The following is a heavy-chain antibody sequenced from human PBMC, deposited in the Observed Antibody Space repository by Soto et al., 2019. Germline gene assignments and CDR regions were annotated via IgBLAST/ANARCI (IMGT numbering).Heavy chain of an antibody. V-gene: IGHV4-30-4*01. D-gene: IGHD3-10*01. CDR3: AREEFYGSARDY. Sequence: PSETLSLTCTVSGGSVSSGDYYWSWIRQPPGKGLEWIAYIYYSGSAYYNPSLKSRVTISVDTSKNQFSLKLSSVTAADTAVYYCAREEFYGSARDYWGHGTLVTVYS. J-gene: IGHJ4*01. CDR2: IYYSGSA. CDR1: GGSVSSGDYY.